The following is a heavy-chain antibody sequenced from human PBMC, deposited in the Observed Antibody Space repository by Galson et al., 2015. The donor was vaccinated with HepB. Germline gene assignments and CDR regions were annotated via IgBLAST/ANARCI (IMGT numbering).Heavy chain of an antibody. CDR1: GFTFSSYD. D-gene: IGHD2-2*01. V-gene: IGHV3-13*05. CDR2: IGTAGDP. Sequence: SLRLSCAASGFTFSSYDMHWVRQATGKGLEWVSAIGTAGDPYYPGSVKGRFTISRENAKNSLYLQMNSLRAGDTAVYYCARGYCSSTSCYFDYWGQGTLVTVSS. CDR3: ARGYCSSTSCYFDY. J-gene: IGHJ4*02.